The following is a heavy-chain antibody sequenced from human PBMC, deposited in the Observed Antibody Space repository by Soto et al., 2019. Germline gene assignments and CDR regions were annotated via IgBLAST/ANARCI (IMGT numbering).Heavy chain of an antibody. D-gene: IGHD3-22*01. CDR3: AKTNSIYDSTGSFDY. CDR2: ISGSGGST. Sequence: GGSLRLSCAASGFTFSSYAMSWVRQAPGNGLEWVSTISGSGGSTYYTDSVKGRFTISRDNSKNTLYLQMNSLRAEDAAVYYCAKTNSIYDSTGSFDYWGQGTLVTVSS. J-gene: IGHJ4*02. CDR1: GFTFSSYA. V-gene: IGHV3-23*01.